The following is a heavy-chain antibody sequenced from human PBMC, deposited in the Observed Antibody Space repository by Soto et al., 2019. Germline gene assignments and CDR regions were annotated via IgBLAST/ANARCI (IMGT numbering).Heavy chain of an antibody. J-gene: IGHJ4*02. CDR2: ISGSGGST. V-gene: IGHV3-23*01. Sequence: GGSLRLSCAASGFTFSSYAMSWVRQAPGKGLEWVSAISGSGGSTYYADSVKGRFTISRDNSKNTLYLQMNSLRAEDTAVYYCAKDGTYYYDSSGSYYFDYWGQGTLVTAPQ. CDR1: GFTFSSYA. D-gene: IGHD3-22*01. CDR3: AKDGTYYYDSSGSYYFDY.